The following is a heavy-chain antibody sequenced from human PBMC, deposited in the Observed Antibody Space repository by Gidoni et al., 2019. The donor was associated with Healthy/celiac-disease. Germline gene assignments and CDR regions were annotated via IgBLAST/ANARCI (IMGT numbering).Heavy chain of an antibody. J-gene: IGHJ5*02. Sequence: QVQLQESGPGLVKPSETLSLTCPVSGCSISSSYLSWTRQPPGKGLEWIGYIYYSGSTNYNPSLKSRVTISVDTSKNQFSLKLSSVTAADTAVYYCARDGRTYYDFWSGYSNWFDPWGQGTLVTVSS. CDR3: ARDGRTYYDFWSGYSNWFDP. CDR1: GCSISSSY. V-gene: IGHV4-59*01. CDR2: IYYSGST. D-gene: IGHD3-3*01.